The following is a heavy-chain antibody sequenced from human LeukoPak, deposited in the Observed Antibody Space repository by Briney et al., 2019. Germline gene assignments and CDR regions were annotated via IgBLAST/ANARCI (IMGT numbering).Heavy chain of an antibody. J-gene: IGHJ3*02. CDR2: IYHSGST. V-gene: IGHV4-38-2*02. Sequence: PSETLSLTCTVSGYSISSGYYWGWIRQPPGKGLEWIGSIYHSGSTYYNPSLKSRVTISVDTSKNQFSLKLSSVTAADTAVYYCARVVVSRAFDIWGQGTMVTVSS. CDR3: ARVVVSRAFDI. CDR1: GYSISSGYY. D-gene: IGHD5/OR15-5a*01.